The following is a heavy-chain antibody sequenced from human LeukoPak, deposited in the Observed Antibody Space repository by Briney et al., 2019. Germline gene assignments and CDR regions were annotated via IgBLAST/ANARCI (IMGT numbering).Heavy chain of an antibody. D-gene: IGHD6-6*01. J-gene: IGHJ6*02. CDR1: GYTFTSYY. CDR2: INPSGGST. CDR3: ARDYKVELVLHYYYYYGMDV. V-gene: IGHV1-46*01. Sequence: ASVKVSCKASGYTFTSYYMHWVRQAPGQGLEWMGIINPSGGSTSHAQKFQGRVTMTRDTSTSTVYMELSSLRSEDTAVYYCARDYKVELVLHYYYYYGMDVWGQGTTVTVSS.